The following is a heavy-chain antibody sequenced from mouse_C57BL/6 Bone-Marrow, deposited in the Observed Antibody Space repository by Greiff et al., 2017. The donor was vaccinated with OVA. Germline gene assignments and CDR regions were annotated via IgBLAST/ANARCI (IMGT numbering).Heavy chain of an antibody. J-gene: IGHJ2*01. V-gene: IGHV1-75*01. CDR2: IYPGSGST. D-gene: IGHD1-1*01. CDR1: GYSFTSYY. CDR3: ADYYGSSYGY. Sequence: QVQLQQSGPELVKPGASVKISCKASGYSFTSYYIHWVKQRPGQGLEWIGWIYPGSGSTYYNEKFKGKATLTVDKSSSTAYMLLSSLTSEDSAVYFCADYYGSSYGYWGQGTTLTVSS.